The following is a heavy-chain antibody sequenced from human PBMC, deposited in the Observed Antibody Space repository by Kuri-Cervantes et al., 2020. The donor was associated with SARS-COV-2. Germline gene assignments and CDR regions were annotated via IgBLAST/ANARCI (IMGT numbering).Heavy chain of an antibody. J-gene: IGHJ4*02. CDR1: GYSFTSYW. V-gene: IGHV5-51*01. Sequence: GESLKISCQGSGYSFTSYWIGWVRQMPGKGLEWMGIIYPGDSDTRYSPSFQGQVTISADKSISTAYLQWSSLKASDTAMYYCARLTGVETVAEFFDYWGQGTLVTVSS. CDR3: ARLTGVETVAEFFDY. D-gene: IGHD3-10*01. CDR2: IYPGDSDT.